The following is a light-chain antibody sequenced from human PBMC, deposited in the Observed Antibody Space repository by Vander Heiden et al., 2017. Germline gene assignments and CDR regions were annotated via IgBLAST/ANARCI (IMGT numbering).Light chain of an antibody. CDR1: ALPKQY. Sequence: SYELTQPPSVSVSPGQTARITCSGDALPKQYAYWYQPKPGQAPVLVIYKDSERPSGIPERFSGSSSGTTVTLTISGAQAEDEADYYCQSADSSGTIEVFGTGTKVTVL. CDR2: KDS. CDR3: QSADSSGTIEV. J-gene: IGLJ1*01. V-gene: IGLV3-25*03.